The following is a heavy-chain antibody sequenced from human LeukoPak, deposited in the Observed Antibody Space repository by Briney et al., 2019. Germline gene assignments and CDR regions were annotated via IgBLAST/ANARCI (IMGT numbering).Heavy chain of an antibody. CDR3: AKDPQLWLSYYFDY. CDR1: GFTFSSYW. V-gene: IGHV3-74*01. CDR2: INTDGSST. J-gene: IGHJ4*02. D-gene: IGHD5-18*01. Sequence: GGSLRLSCAASGFTFSSYWMHWVRQAPGKGLVWVSRINTDGSSTTYADSVKGRFTISRDNAKNTLYLQMNSLRAEDTAVYYCAKDPQLWLSYYFDYWGQGTLVTVSS.